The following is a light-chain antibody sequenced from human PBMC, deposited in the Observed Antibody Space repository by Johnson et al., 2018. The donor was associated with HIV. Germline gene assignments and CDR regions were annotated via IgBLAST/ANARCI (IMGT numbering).Light chain of an antibody. CDR3: ETWDTSLSAGV. V-gene: IGLV1-51*02. CDR2: ENN. CDR1: SSNIGNNY. Sequence: QSVLTQPPSVSAAPGQKVTIFCSGSSSNIGNNYVSWYQQVPGTAPKLLIYENNKRPSGIPDRFSGSKSGTSATLGITGLQTGDEADYYCETWDTSLSAGVFGTWTTVTVL. J-gene: IGLJ1*01.